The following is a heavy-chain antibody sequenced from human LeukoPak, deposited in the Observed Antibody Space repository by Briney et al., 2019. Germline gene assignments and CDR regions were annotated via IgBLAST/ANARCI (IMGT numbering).Heavy chain of an antibody. V-gene: IGHV1-2*02. CDR1: GYTFTGYY. Sequence: ASVKVSCKASGYTFTGYYMHWVRQAPGQGLEWMGWINPNSGGTNYAQKFQGRVTMTRDTSISTAYMELSRLRSDDTAVYYCARAPTIVEATSFDYWGRGPWSPSPQ. D-gene: IGHD1-26*01. J-gene: IGHJ4*02. CDR2: INPNSGGT. CDR3: ARAPTIVEATSFDY.